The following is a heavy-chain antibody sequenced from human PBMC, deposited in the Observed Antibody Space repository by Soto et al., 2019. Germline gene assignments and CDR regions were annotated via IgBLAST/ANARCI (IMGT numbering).Heavy chain of an antibody. J-gene: IGHJ4*02. CDR1: GGSFSGYY. CDR2: INHSGST. CDR3: AKDMGDYETYYFDY. V-gene: IGHV4-34*01. D-gene: IGHD4-17*01. Sequence: SETLSLTCAVYGGSFSGYYWSWIRQPPGKGLEWIGEINHSGSTNYNPSLKSRVTISVDTSKNQFSLKLSSVTAADTAVYYCAKDMGDYETYYFDYWGQRTLVTVSA.